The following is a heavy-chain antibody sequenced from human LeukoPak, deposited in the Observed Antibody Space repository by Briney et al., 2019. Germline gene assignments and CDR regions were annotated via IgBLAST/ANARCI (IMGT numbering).Heavy chain of an antibody. CDR3: AKGGYYYDSSGYPFFDY. CDR1: GFTFSSYA. D-gene: IGHD3-22*01. V-gene: IGHV3-23*01. CDR2: ISGSGGST. J-gene: IGHJ4*02. Sequence: GGSLRLSCAASGFTFSSYAMSWVRQAPGKGLEGVPAISGSGGSTYYADSVKGRFTISRDNSKNTLYLQMNSLRAEDTAVYYCAKGGYYYDSSGYPFFDYWGQGTLVTVSS.